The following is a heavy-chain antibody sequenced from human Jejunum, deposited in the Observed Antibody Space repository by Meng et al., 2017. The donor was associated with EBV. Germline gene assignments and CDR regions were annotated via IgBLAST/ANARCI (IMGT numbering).Heavy chain of an antibody. D-gene: IGHD4/OR15-4a*01. CDR1: GYIFSDSY. J-gene: IGHJ5*02. CDR3: ALVLRARFNYFDP. V-gene: IGHV1-69-2*01. Sequence: GQLILSGAEVKKPAATMKISCKVSGYIFSDSYIHWVRQAPGEGLEWMGLVDPQDDETLYAEKFQGRVTITADTSPDTASMELRSLRSEHTAIYYCALVLRARFNYFDPWGQGTLVTVSS. CDR2: VDPQDDET.